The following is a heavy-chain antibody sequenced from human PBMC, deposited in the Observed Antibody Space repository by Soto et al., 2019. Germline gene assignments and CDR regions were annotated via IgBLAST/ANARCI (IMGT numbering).Heavy chain of an antibody. D-gene: IGHD2-2*01. J-gene: IGHJ6*02. CDR2: INPSDSYT. V-gene: IGHV5-10-1*01. CDR3: ARHTLDCSSTSCYYYYGMDV. Sequence: VESLKISCKGSGYSFTSYWISWVRQMPGKGLEWMGRINPSDSYTNYSPSFQGHVTISADKSISTAYLQWSSLKASDTAMYYCARHTLDCSSTSCYYYYGMDVWGQGTTVTVSS. CDR1: GYSFTSYW.